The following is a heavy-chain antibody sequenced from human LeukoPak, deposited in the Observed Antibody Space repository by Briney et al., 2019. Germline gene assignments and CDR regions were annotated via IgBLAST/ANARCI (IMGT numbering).Heavy chain of an antibody. CDR1: GFTYSSLA. V-gene: IGHV3-23*01. CDR2: ISGSGGST. D-gene: IGHD1/OR15-1a*01. J-gene: IGHJ4*02. Sequence: GGSLRLSCAASGFTYSSLAMNWVRQAPGKGLEWVSGISGSGGSTYYADSVKGRFTISRDDSRNTLSLQMNSLRAEDTAVYYCAKAPTGTAPTFFDYWGQGTLVVVSS. CDR3: AKAPTGTAPTFFDY.